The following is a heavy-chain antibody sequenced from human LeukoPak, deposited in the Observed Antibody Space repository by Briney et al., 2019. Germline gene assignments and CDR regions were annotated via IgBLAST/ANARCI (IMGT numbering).Heavy chain of an antibody. CDR1: GFTFSSYG. CDR2: IRFDGSNK. J-gene: IGHJ4*02. V-gene: IGHV3-30*02. CDR3: AKDLGVRGVPAAFDH. D-gene: IGHD3-10*01. Sequence: GGSLRLSCAASGFTFSSYGMHWVRQAPGKGLEWVTFIRFDGSNKYYADSVNGRFTISRDNSKNTLYLQMNSLRAEDTAVYYCAKDLGVRGVPAAFDHWGQGTLVTVSS.